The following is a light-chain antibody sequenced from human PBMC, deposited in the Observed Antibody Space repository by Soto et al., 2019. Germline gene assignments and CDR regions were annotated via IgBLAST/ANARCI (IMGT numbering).Light chain of an antibody. CDR1: QSVSSSY. J-gene: IGKJ5*01. CDR3: RQYGSSPPIT. V-gene: IGKV3-20*01. CDR2: GAS. Sequence: EIVLTQSPGTLALSPGERATLSCRASQSVSSSYLAWYQQKPGQAPRLLIYGASSRATGIPDRFSGSGSGTNFTLTISRLKPADFAVYYCRQYGSSPPITFGQGTRLEIK.